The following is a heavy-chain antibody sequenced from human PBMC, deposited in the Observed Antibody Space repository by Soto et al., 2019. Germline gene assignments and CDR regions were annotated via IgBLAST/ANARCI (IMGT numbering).Heavy chain of an antibody. CDR1: GGSVSSGSYY. Sequence: SETLSLTCTVSGGSVSSGSYYWSWIRQPPGKGLEWIGYIYYSGSTNYNPSLKSRVTISVDTSKNQFSLKLSSVTAADTAVYYCARDAPTSGGYYFSIWFDPWRQGTLVTVS. J-gene: IGHJ5*02. D-gene: IGHD3-22*01. CDR2: IYYSGST. CDR3: ARDAPTSGGYYFSIWFDP. V-gene: IGHV4-61*01.